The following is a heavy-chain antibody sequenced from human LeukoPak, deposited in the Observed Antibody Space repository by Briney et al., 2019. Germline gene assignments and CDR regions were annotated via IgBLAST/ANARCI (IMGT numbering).Heavy chain of an antibody. CDR1: GYTFSTYA. CDR3: AKIFVVVTAISDAFDI. CDR2: ISGSGGST. V-gene: IGHV3-23*01. J-gene: IGHJ3*02. D-gene: IGHD2-21*02. Sequence: GGSLRLSCEGFGYTFSTYAMSWVRQAPGKGLEWVSAISGSGGSTYYADSVKGRFTISRDNSKNTLYLQMNSLRAEDTAVYYCAKIFVVVTAISDAFDIWGQGTMVTVSS.